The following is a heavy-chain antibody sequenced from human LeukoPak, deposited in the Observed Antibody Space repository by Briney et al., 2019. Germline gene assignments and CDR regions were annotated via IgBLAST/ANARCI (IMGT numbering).Heavy chain of an antibody. CDR3: ARHESSSWYYYFDY. CDR1: GGSISSSSYY. J-gene: IGHJ4*02. D-gene: IGHD6-13*01. CDR2: IYYSGST. Sequence: SETLSLTCTVSGGSISSSSYYWGWIRQPPGKGLEWIGSIYYSGSTYYNPSLKSRVTISVDMSKNQFSLKLSSVTAADTAVYYCARHESSSWYYYFDYWGQGTLVTVSS. V-gene: IGHV4-39*01.